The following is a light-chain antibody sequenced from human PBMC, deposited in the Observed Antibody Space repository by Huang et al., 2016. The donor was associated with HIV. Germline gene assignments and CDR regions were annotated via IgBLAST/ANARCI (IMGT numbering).Light chain of an antibody. CDR2: DAS. CDR1: QSVSRF. Sequence: EIVLTQSPATLSLSPGERATLSCRVSQSVSRFLAWYQQKAGQAPRLHIYDASNRAMDIPARFSGSGSGTEFTLTISSLEPEDVAVYYCQQRSSWPRVTFGGGTKVELK. V-gene: IGKV3-11*01. J-gene: IGKJ4*01. CDR3: QQRSSWPRVT.